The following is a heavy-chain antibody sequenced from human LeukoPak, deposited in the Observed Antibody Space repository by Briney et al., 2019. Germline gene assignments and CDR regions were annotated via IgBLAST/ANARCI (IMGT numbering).Heavy chain of an antibody. CDR3: AKAYDFWSGYYLDY. Sequence: GGSLRLSCAASGFTFSSYAMSWVRQAPGKGLEWVSAISGSGGGTYYADSVKGRFTISRDNSKNTLYLQMNSLRAADSAAYYRAKAYDFWSGYYLDYWGQGTLVTVSS. V-gene: IGHV3-23*01. J-gene: IGHJ4*02. D-gene: IGHD3-3*01. CDR1: GFTFSSYA. CDR2: ISGSGGGT.